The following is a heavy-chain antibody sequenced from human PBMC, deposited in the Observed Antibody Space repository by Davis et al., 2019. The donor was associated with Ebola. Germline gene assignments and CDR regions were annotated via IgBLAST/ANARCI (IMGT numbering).Heavy chain of an antibody. CDR3: ARQLSGYDSSGYYYGDDAFDI. D-gene: IGHD3-22*01. CDR2: IDPSDSYT. CDR1: GYSFTSYW. J-gene: IGHJ3*02. Sequence: GGSLRLSCKGSGYSFTSYWISWVRQMPGKGLEWMGRIDPSDSYTNYSPSFQGHVTISADKSISTAYLQWSSLKASDTAMYYCARQLSGYDSSGYYYGDDAFDIWGQGTMVTVSS. V-gene: IGHV5-10-1*01.